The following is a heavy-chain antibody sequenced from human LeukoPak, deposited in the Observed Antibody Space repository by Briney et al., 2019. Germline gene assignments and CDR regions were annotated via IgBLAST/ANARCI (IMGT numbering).Heavy chain of an antibody. CDR1: GASITKTNW. Sequence: SETLSLTCAVSGASITKTNWWSWVRQPPGKALEWIGEMFHNGVTNYSPSFMTRVTISLDTSKNQSSLKLSSVTAADTAVYYCTRDYGSGISYNVLYQWGQGILVTVSS. CDR2: MFHNGVT. J-gene: IGHJ4*02. V-gene: IGHV4-4*02. D-gene: IGHD3-10*01. CDR3: TRDYGSGISYNVLYQ.